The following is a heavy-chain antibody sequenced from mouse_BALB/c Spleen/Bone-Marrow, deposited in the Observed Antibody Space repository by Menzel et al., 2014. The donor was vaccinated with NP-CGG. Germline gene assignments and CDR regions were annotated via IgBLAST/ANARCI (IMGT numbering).Heavy chain of an antibody. CDR2: IWGDGST. CDR1: GFSLXGYG. CDR3: ARDSFLITRALDY. V-gene: IGHV2-6-7*01. D-gene: IGHD2-4*01. J-gene: IGHJ4*01. Sequence: VQLQQSGPGLVAPSQSLSITCTVSGFSLXGYGVSWVRQPPGKGLEWLGMIWGDGSTDYNSALKSRLSISKDNSKSQVFLKVNSLQTEDTARYYCARDSFLITRALDYWGQGTSVTVSS.